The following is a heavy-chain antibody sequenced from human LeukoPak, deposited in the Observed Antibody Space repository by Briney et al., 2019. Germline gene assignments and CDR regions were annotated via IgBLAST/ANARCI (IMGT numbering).Heavy chain of an antibody. V-gene: IGHV1-8*01. D-gene: IGHD6-19*01. CDR2: LNPDSGNT. J-gene: IGHJ5*02. CDR1: GYTFTSYD. CDR3: ARSDRAETGIAVAGTKGSWFDP. Sequence: ASVKVSCKASGYTFTSYDINWVRQATGQGLEWMGWLNPDSGNTGYAQKFQGRITMTRNTSISAAYMELSGLRSEDTAVYYCARSDRAETGIAVAGTKGSWFDPWGQGTLVTVSS.